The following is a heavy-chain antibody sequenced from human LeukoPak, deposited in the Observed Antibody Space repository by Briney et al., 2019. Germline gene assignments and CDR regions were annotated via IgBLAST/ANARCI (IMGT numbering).Heavy chain of an antibody. J-gene: IGHJ5*02. Sequence: GGSLRLSCTASGFTFSYYWMSWVRQAPGKGLEWVSYISSSSNNIHYANSVRGRFTISRDNAKNSVYLQMNSLRAEDTSIYYCARAAGWFDPWGQGTLVTVSS. V-gene: IGHV3-11*01. CDR2: ISSSSNNI. CDR1: GFTFSYYW. CDR3: ARAAGWFDP.